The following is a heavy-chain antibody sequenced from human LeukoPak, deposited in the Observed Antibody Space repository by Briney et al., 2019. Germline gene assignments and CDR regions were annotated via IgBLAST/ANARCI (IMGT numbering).Heavy chain of an antibody. CDR2: ISSSSNYI. D-gene: IGHD5-24*01. Sequence: GGSLRLSCAASGFTFSSYSMNWVRQAPGKGLEWVSSISSSSNYIYYADSVKGRFTISRDNAKNSLYLQMNSLRAEDTAVYSCARGDGYRSAFDIWGQGTMVTVSS. J-gene: IGHJ3*02. V-gene: IGHV3-21*01. CDR1: GFTFSSYS. CDR3: ARGDGYRSAFDI.